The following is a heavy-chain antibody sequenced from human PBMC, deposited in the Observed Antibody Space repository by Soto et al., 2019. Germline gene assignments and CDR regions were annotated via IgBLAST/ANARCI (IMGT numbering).Heavy chain of an antibody. CDR3: ASEAPRGCYDLAY. D-gene: IGHD5-12*01. V-gene: IGHV3-21*01. CDR1: GFTFSSYS. CDR2: ISSSSSYI. J-gene: IGHJ4*02. Sequence: EVQLVESGGGLVKPGGSLRLSCAASGFTFSSYSMNWVRQAPGKGLEWVSSISSSSSYIYYADSVKGRFTISRDSAKNSVYLKMNSLRAEDTAVDYGASEAPRGCYDLAYWGQGTLVTVSS.